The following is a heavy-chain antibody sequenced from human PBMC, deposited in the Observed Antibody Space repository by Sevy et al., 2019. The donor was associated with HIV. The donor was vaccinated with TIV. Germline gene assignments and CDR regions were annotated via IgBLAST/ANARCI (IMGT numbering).Heavy chain of an antibody. CDR2: IKDKADGGTT. Sequence: GGSLRLSCAASGLTFSNAWMSWVRQAPGKGLEWVGRIKDKADGGTTDYAAPVKGRFTISRDDSKKTLYLQMNSLKTVDTGVYYCTTHGLHDYKDYGYFDYWGQGTLVTGSS. J-gene: IGHJ4*02. V-gene: IGHV3-15*01. CDR3: TTHGLHDYKDYGYFDY. CDR1: GLTFSNAW. D-gene: IGHD4-17*01.